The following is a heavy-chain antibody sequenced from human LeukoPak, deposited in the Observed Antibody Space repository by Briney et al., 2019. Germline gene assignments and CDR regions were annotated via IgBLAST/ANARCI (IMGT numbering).Heavy chain of an antibody. CDR2: ISWNSGSI. D-gene: IGHD1-1*01. J-gene: IGHJ4*02. V-gene: IGHV3-9*01. Sequence: GGSLRLSCAASGFTFDDYAMHWVRQAPGKGLEWVSGISWNSGSIGYADSVKGRLTISRDNAKNSLYLQMNSLRAEDTALYYCAKDNWNDGGFDYWGQGTLVTVSS. CDR3: AKDNWNDGGFDY. CDR1: GFTFDDYA.